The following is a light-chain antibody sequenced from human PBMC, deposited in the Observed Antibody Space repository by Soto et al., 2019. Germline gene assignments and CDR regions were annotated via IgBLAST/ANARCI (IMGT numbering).Light chain of an antibody. CDR3: QQYGSSPTWT. V-gene: IGKV3-20*01. CDR1: QSVSSSY. J-gene: IGKJ1*01. CDR2: GAS. Sequence: EIVLTQSPGTLSLSPGERATLSCRASQSVSSSYLAWYQQKPGQAPRLLIYGASSRATGIPDRFSGSGSGTEFTLTISRLEPEDSAVYYCQQYGSSPTWTFGQGTKVDNK.